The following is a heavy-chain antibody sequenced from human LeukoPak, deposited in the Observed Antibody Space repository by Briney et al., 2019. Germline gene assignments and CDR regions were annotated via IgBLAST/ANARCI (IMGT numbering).Heavy chain of an antibody. J-gene: IGHJ3*02. V-gene: IGHV3-30*18. CDR3: AKDFYCDSTSRRAFDI. CDR1: GFTFSSYG. CDR2: ISYDGSNK. D-gene: IGHD3-22*01. Sequence: GSLRLSCAASGFTFSSYGMHWVRQAPGKGLEWVAVISYDGSNKYYADSVKGRFTISRDNSKNTLYLQMNSLRAEDTAVYYCAKDFYCDSTSRRAFDIWGQGTMVTVSS.